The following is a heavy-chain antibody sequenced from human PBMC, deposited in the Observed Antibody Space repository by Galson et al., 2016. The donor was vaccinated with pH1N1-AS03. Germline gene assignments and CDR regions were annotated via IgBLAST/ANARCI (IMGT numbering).Heavy chain of an antibody. CDR1: GGSFSTFV. CDR2: IFPFFGTA. CDR3: ARGKWVGELAYYYYYSMDI. J-gene: IGHJ6*02. Sequence: SVKVSCKASGGSFSTFVFSWVRQAPGQGLEWMAGIFPFFGTANYTQKFQGRLTVTADKSTSTTHMELKSLRSEDTAVYYCARGKWVGELAYYYYYSMDIWGQGTTVTVSS. D-gene: IGHD3-10*01. V-gene: IGHV1-69*06.